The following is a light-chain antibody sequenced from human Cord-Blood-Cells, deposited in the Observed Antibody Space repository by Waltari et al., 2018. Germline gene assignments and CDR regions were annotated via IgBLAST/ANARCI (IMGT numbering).Light chain of an antibody. Sequence: QSALPQPASVSGSPGQSITISCPRTSSDVGGYNYVSWYQQHPGKAPKLMIYVVSNRPSGVSNRFSGSKSGNTASLTISGLQAEDEADYYCSSYTSSSTQVFGTGTKVTVL. CDR1: SSDVGGYNY. J-gene: IGLJ1*01. CDR2: VVS. CDR3: SSYTSSSTQV. V-gene: IGLV2-14*01.